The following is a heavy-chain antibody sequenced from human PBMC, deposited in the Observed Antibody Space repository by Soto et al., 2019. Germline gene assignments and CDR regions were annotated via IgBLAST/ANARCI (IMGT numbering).Heavy chain of an antibody. CDR3: ARRGGYYGPLDY. CDR2: IIPIFGTA. D-gene: IGHD4-17*01. J-gene: IGHJ4*02. CDR1: GGTFSSYA. V-gene: IGHV1-69*13. Sequence: GASVKVSSKASGGTFSSYAISWVRQAPGQGLEWMGGIIPIFGTANYAQKFQGRVTITADESTSTAYMELSSLRSEDTAVYYCARRGGYYGPLDYWGQGTRVTVSS.